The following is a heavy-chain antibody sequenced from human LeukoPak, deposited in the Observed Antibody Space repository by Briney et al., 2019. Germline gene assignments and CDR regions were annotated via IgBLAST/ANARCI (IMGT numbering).Heavy chain of an antibody. D-gene: IGHD6-19*01. V-gene: IGHV4-61*01. CDR1: GGSISSGTYY. Sequence: PSETLSLTCTVSGGSISSGTYYWSWIRQPPGKGLEWIGYVSSTGSTNYTPSLKSRVTISIDTSKSQFSLMLTSVTAADTAVYYCARGVGSGWSDYWGQGTLVTVSS. J-gene: IGHJ4*02. CDR2: VSSTGST. CDR3: ARGVGSGWSDY.